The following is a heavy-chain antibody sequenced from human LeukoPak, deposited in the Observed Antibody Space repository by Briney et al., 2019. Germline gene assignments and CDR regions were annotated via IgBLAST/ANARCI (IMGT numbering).Heavy chain of an antibody. CDR1: GGSFSGYY. Sequence: SETLSLTCAVYGGSFSGYYWSWIRQPPGKGLEWIGEINHSGSTNYNPSLKSRGPISVDTSKNQFSLKLSSVPAADTAVYYCAREGTMVRGVIIPRQNWFDPWGQGTLVPVSS. CDR2: INHSGST. CDR3: AREGTMVRGVIIPRQNWFDP. J-gene: IGHJ5*02. D-gene: IGHD3-10*01. V-gene: IGHV4-34*01.